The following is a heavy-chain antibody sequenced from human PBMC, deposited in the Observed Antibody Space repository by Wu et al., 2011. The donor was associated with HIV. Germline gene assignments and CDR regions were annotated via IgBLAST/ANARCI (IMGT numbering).Heavy chain of an antibody. D-gene: IGHD3-22*01. J-gene: IGHJ3*02. V-gene: IGHV1-8*03. Sequence: GASVKVSCKASGYTFSSSDINWVRQAPGQGLEWVGWMNPKTGNTGYGEKFQGRVTISINTSISTAYMEVRSLTSEDTALYYCVRVSYYYDGSGYNDAFDIWGQGTMVSVSS. CDR2: MNPKTGNT. CDR1: GYTFSSSD. CDR3: VRVSYYYDGSGYNDAFDI.